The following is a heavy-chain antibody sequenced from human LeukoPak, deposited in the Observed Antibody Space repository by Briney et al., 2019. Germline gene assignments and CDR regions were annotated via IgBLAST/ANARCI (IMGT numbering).Heavy chain of an antibody. Sequence: SETLSLTCAVYGGSFSRYYWSWIRQPPGKGLEWIGEVNHSGSTNYNPSLKSRVTISVDTSKNQFSLKLSSVTAADTAVYYCARPTKKSYYMDVWGKGTTVTISS. CDR3: ARPTKKSYYMDV. J-gene: IGHJ6*03. V-gene: IGHV4-34*01. CDR1: GGSFSRYY. CDR2: VNHSGST.